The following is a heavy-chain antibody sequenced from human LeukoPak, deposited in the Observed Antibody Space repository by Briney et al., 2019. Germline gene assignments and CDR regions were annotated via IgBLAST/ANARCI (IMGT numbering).Heavy chain of an antibody. CDR3: ARVSRGAGWFDP. CDR2: IYYSGST. Sequence: SETLSLTCTVSGGSISSYYWSWIRQPPGEGLEWIGYIYYSGSTNYNPSLKSRVTISVDTSKNQFSLKLSSVTAADTAVYYCARVSRGAGWFDPWGQGTLVTVSS. J-gene: IGHJ5*02. CDR1: GGSISSYY. V-gene: IGHV4-59*01. D-gene: IGHD3-16*01.